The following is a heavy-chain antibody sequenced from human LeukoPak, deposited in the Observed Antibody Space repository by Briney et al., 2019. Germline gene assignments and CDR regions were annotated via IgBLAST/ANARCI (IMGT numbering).Heavy chain of an antibody. CDR1: GGSISSYY. D-gene: IGHD3-10*01. CDR3: AREWSHGSGSTPPAVDI. Sequence: PSETLSLTCTVSGGSISSYYWSWIRQPPGKGLEWIGYIYYSGSTNYNPSLKSRVTISVDTSKNQFSLKLSSVTAADTAVYYCAREWSHGSGSTPPAVDIWGQGTMVTVSS. CDR2: IYYSGST. J-gene: IGHJ3*02. V-gene: IGHV4-59*01.